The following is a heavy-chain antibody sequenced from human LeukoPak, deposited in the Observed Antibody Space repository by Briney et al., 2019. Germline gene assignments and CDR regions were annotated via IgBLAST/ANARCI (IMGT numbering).Heavy chain of an antibody. CDR2: ISAYNGNT. Sequence: ASVKVSCKASGGTFSSYAISWVRQAPGQGLEWMGWISAYNGNTNYAQKLQGRVTMTTDTSTSTAYMELRSLRSDDTAVYYCAREGQYSSSWSWFDPWGQGTLVTVSS. J-gene: IGHJ5*02. CDR3: AREGQYSSSWSWFDP. CDR1: GGTFSSYA. V-gene: IGHV1-18*01. D-gene: IGHD6-13*01.